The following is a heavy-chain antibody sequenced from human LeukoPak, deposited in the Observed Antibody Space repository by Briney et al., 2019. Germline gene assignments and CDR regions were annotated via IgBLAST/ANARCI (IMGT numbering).Heavy chain of an antibody. Sequence: PSGTLSLTCTVSGGSISSTSNYWGWIRQPPGEGLEWIGSIYYSGSTYYNPSLKSRVTMSVDTSKNQFSLQLSSVTAADTAVYYCARLGAPGGTRSGYYYYGMDVWGQGTTVTVSS. V-gene: IGHV4-39*01. J-gene: IGHJ6*02. D-gene: IGHD6-13*01. CDR3: ARLGAPGGTRSGYYYYGMDV. CDR2: IYYSGST. CDR1: GGSISSTSNY.